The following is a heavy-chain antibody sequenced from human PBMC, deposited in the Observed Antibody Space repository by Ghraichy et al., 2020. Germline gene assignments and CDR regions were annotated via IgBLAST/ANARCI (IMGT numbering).Heavy chain of an antibody. D-gene: IGHD3-9*01. J-gene: IGHJ4*02. CDR2: IHYSGST. Sequence: SETLSLTCSVSGGSITSSTSYWGWIRQPPGKGLEWIGSIHYSGSTYYNQSLKSRVTISVDTSKNQFSLRLNSVTAADTAVYYCARALRYFYWLPKHVLDYWGPGTLVTVSS. CDR3: ARALRYFYWLPKHVLDY. CDR1: GGSITSSTSY. V-gene: IGHV4-39*07.